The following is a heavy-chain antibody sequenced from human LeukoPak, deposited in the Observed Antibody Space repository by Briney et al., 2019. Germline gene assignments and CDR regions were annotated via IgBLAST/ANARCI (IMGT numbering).Heavy chain of an antibody. D-gene: IGHD5-18*01. V-gene: IGHV3-13*01. Sequence: GGSLRLSCAASGFTFSTYDMHWVRQGSGEVLEWVGAIYTAGNTYYTNSVQGRFTISRENAKNSLFLQMNSLRAGDTAVYYCATQYSLHGMDVWGQGTTVTVSS. CDR1: GFTFSTYD. CDR2: IYTAGNT. J-gene: IGHJ6*02. CDR3: ATQYSLHGMDV.